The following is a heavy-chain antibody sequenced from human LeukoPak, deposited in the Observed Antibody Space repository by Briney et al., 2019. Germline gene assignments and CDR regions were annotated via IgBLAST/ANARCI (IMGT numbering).Heavy chain of an antibody. D-gene: IGHD3-3*01. CDR2: IYYSGST. CDR1: GGSISSYY. J-gene: IGHJ4*02. V-gene: IGHV4-59*12. CDR3: ARKGFVRRVDFDY. Sequence: SETLSLTCTVSGGSISSYYWSWIRQPPGKGLEWIGYIYYSGSTNYNPSLKSRVTVSVDTSKNQFSLRLRSVTAADTAMYYCARKGFVRRVDFDYWGQGTLVTVST.